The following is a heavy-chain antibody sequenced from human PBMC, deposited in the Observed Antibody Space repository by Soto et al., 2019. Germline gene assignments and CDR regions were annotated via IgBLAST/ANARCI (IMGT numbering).Heavy chain of an antibody. CDR3: ARSPFAGSDAFDI. D-gene: IGHD1-1*01. J-gene: IGHJ3*02. CDR1: GYTFTFRY. V-gene: IGHV1-45*02. CDR2: ITPFKSDT. Sequence: VASVKVSCKASGYTFTFRYLHWVRQAPGQALEWMGWITPFKSDTNYAQKFQDRVTITRDRSVSTAYMELSNLRSDDTAMYYCARSPFAGSDAFDIWGQGTMLTVSS.